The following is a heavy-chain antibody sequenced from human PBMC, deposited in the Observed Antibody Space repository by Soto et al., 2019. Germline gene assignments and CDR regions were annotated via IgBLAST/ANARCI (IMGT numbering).Heavy chain of an antibody. J-gene: IGHJ6*02. CDR2: INHGGST. D-gene: IGHD2-21*02. Sequence: PSETLSLTCAVYGASFSGYYWSWIRQPPGKGLEWIGEINHGGSTNYNPSLKSRVTISVDTSKNQFSLKLSSVTAADTAVYYCARVREVTATFYYYYGTDFWGQGTTVTVSS. V-gene: IGHV4-34*01. CDR3: ARVREVTATFYYYYGTDF. CDR1: GASFSGYY.